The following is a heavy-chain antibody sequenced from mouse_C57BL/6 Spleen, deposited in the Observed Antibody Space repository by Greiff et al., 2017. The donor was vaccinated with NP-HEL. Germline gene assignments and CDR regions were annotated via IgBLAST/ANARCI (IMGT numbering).Heavy chain of an antibody. CDR1: GYAFTNYL. V-gene: IGHV1-54*01. CDR3: ARMGPLDYAMDY. CDR2: INPGSGGT. Sequence: QVQLQQSGAELVRPGTSVKVSCKASGYAFTNYLIEWVKQRPGQGLEWIGVINPGSGGTNYNEKFKGKATLTADKSSSTAYMQLSSLTSEDSAVYFCARMGPLDYAMDYWGQGTSVTVSS. D-gene: IGHD6-1*01. J-gene: IGHJ4*01.